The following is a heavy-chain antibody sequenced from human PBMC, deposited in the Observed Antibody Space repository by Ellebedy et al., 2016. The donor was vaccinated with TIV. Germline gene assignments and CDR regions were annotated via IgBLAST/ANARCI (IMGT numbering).Heavy chain of an antibody. V-gene: IGHV4-34*01. D-gene: IGHD2-8*01. CDR1: GGSFSGYY. Sequence: MPSETLSLTCAVYGGSFSGYYWSRIRQPPGKGLEWIGEINHSGSTNYNPSLKSRVTISVDTSKNQFSLKLSSVTAADTAVYYCARGGLGYCTNGVCPPYFDYWGQGTLVTVSS. J-gene: IGHJ4*02. CDR3: ARGGLGYCTNGVCPPYFDY. CDR2: INHSGST.